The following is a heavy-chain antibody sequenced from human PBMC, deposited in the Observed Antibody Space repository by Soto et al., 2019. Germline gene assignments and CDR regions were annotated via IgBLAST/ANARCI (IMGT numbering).Heavy chain of an antibody. V-gene: IGHV1-46*03. Sequence: GASVKVSCKASGYAFTYYYIHWVRQAPGQGLEWMGIINPIGGDTTYAQKFQGRVTMTRDQSRSTVYMELTSLRSDDAAVYYCARGGTGTAYGFDIWGHGTMVTVSS. D-gene: IGHD1-1*01. CDR3: ARGGTGTAYGFDI. CDR2: INPIGGDT. J-gene: IGHJ3*02. CDR1: GYAFTYYY.